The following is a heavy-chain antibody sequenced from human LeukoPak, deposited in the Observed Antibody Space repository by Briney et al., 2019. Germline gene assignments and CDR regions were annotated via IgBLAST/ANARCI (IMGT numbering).Heavy chain of an antibody. D-gene: IGHD3-22*01. J-gene: IGHJ4*02. V-gene: IGHV1-2*06. Sequence: ASVKVSCKASGYTFTGYHMHWVRQAPGQGLEWMGRINPNSGGTNYAQKFQGRVTMTRDTSISTAYMELSRLRSDDTAVYYCARGKDYDSSGYFPLWYWGQGTLVTVSS. CDR1: GYTFTGYH. CDR3: ARGKDYDSSGYFPLWY. CDR2: INPNSGGT.